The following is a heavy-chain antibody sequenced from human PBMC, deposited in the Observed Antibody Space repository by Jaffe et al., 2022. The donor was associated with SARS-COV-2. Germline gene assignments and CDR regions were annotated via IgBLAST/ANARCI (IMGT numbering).Heavy chain of an antibody. CDR2: IKQDGSDS. CDR1: GFTFSTYW. Sequence: EVQLVESGGGLVQPGGSLRLSCAASGFTFSTYWMEWVRQAPGKGLEWVANIKQDGSDSHYVDSVKGRFTISRDNAKNSLYLQMNSLRAEDTAVYYCVGGLGYLAPYWGQGTLVTVSS. D-gene: IGHD5-18*01. J-gene: IGHJ4*02. V-gene: IGHV3-7*03. CDR3: VGGLGYLAPY.